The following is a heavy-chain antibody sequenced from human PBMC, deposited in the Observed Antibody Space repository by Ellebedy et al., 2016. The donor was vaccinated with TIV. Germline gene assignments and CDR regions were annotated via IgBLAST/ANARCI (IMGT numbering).Heavy chain of an antibody. D-gene: IGHD3-9*01. CDR1: GFTFHDYT. J-gene: IGHJ4*02. CDR2: ITWHGGST. CDR3: VKDLAPRNNYLDIHY. V-gene: IGHV3-43*01. Sequence: GGSLRLXXAASGFTFHDYTMYWVRQPPGKGLEWVSLITWHGGSTYYANSVKGRFTISRDDIKNSLYLHMSSLTPEDTALYYCVKDLAPRNNYLDIHYWGQGTRVTVSS.